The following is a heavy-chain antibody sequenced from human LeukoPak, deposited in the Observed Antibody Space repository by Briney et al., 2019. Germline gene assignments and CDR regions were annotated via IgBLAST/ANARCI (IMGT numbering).Heavy chain of an antibody. V-gene: IGHV3-7*01. CDR3: HIIPYDSSGYYHYYFDY. J-gene: IGHJ4*02. CDR1: GFTFSSYW. Sequence: PGGSLRLSCAASGFTFSSYWMSWVRQAPGKALEWVANIKQDGSEKYYVDSVKGRFTISRDNAKNSLYLQMNSLRAEDTAVYYCHIIPYDSSGYYHYYFDYWGQGTLVTVSS. D-gene: IGHD3-22*01. CDR2: IKQDGSEK.